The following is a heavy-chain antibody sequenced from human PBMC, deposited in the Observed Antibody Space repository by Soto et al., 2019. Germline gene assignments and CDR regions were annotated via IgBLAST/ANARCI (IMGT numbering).Heavy chain of an antibody. V-gene: IGHV3-23*01. CDR2: ISGSDGIT. CDR3: AKATSRGSSGLPGS. D-gene: IGHD3-22*01. Sequence: GGSLRLSCAASGFTFSYYAMTWVRQAPGKGLEWVSAISGSDGITYYADSVEGRFTISRDNSKNKLYLQMNSLRADDTAVYYCAKATSRGSSGLPGSWGQGTLVTVSS. CDR1: GFTFSYYA. J-gene: IGHJ5*02.